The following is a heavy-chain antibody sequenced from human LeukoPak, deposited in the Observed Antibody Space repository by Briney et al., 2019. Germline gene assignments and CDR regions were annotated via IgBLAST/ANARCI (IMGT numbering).Heavy chain of an antibody. CDR2: IYSDTNT. CDR3: TRGIVGIIPLDY. CDR1: GFTVSSNY. Sequence: GGSLRLSCAASGFTVSSNYMSWVRQAPGRGLEWVSLIYSDTNTYYADSVKGRFTISRDNSKNTLYLQMNSLRAEDTAVYYCTRGIVGIIPLDYWGQGTLVTVSS. V-gene: IGHV3-53*01. D-gene: IGHD1-26*01. J-gene: IGHJ4*02.